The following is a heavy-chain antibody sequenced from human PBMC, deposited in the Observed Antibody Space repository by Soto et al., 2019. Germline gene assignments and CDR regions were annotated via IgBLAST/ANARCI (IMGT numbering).Heavy chain of an antibody. CDR2: IFPGDSDT. V-gene: IGHV5-51*01. Sequence: GESLKISCKGSGYSFTNYWIGGVRQKPGKGLEWMGTIFPGDSDTRYSPSFQGQVNISADRSTSTAYLQLSSLKGFDSGMYYGRWVFDFWGQGTMVTVSS. CDR3: RWVFDF. CDR1: GYSFTNYW. D-gene: IGHD1-26*01. J-gene: IGHJ3*01.